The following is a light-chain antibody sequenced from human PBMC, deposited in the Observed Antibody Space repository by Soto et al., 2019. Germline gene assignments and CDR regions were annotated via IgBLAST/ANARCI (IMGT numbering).Light chain of an antibody. Sequence: QSALTQPRSVSGSPGQSVTISCTGTSSDVGGYNYVSWDQQHPGKDPKLMIYDVSKRPSGVPDRFSGSKSGNTASLTISGLQAEDEAAYYCCSYAGSYTFVVFGGGTQLTVL. CDR3: CSYAGSYTFVV. J-gene: IGLJ2*01. CDR2: DVS. CDR1: SSDVGGYNY. V-gene: IGLV2-11*01.